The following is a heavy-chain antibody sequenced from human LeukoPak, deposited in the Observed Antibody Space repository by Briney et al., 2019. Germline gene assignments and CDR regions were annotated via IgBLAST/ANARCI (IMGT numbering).Heavy chain of an antibody. CDR3: ATEEIAVAGRRTDY. Sequence: GGSLRLSCAASGFTFSSYAMQWVRQAPGKGQEWVAVISYDGSNKYYADSVKGRFTISRDNSKNTLYLQMNSLRAEDTAVYYCATEEIAVAGRRTDYWGQGTLVTVSS. J-gene: IGHJ4*02. V-gene: IGHV3-30-3*01. CDR2: ISYDGSNK. CDR1: GFTFSSYA. D-gene: IGHD6-19*01.